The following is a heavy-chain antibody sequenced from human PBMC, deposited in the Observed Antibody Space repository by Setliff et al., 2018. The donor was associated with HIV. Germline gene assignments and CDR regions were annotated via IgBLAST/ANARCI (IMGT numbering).Heavy chain of an antibody. D-gene: IGHD6-13*01. V-gene: IGHV4-61*01. CDR3: ARRIAAAGDFDY. J-gene: IGHJ4*02. CDR2: IYYSGST. Sequence: SETLSLTCTVSGGIISSDSFFWSWIRQPPGKGLEWIGYIYYSGSTNYNPSLKSRVTISVDTSKNQFSLKLSSVTAADTAVYYCARRIAAAGDFDYWGQGTLVTVSS. CDR1: GGIISSDSFF.